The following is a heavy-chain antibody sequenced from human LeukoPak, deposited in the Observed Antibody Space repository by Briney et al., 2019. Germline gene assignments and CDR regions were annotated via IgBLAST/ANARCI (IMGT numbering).Heavy chain of an antibody. CDR1: GFTFDDYA. V-gene: IGHV3-9*01. CDR3: AKSPYYDILTGYYMFDP. CDR2: ITWNGGST. D-gene: IGHD3-9*01. J-gene: IGHJ5*02. Sequence: PGRSLRLSCAASGFTFDDYAMHWVRQAPGKGLEWVSGITWNGGSTGYADSVKGRFTISRDNAKNSLYLQMNSLRAEDTALYYCAKSPYYDILTGYYMFDPWGQGTLVTVSS.